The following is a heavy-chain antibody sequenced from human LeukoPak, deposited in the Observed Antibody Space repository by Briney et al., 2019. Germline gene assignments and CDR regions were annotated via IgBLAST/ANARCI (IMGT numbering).Heavy chain of an antibody. D-gene: IGHD5-18*01. CDR3: ARDEGQYSYGFIDY. Sequence: GGYLRLSCAASGFTFSSYGMHWVRQAPGKGLEWVAVIWYDGSNKYYADSVKGRFTISRDNSKNTLYLQMNSLRAEDTAVYYCARDEGQYSYGFIDYWGQGTLVTVSS. V-gene: IGHV3-33*01. J-gene: IGHJ4*02. CDR1: GFTFSSYG. CDR2: IWYDGSNK.